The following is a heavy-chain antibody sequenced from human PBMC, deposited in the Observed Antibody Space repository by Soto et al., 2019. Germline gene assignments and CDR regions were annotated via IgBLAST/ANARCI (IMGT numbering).Heavy chain of an antibody. CDR3: AKETYYGSGRYFDY. CDR1: GFTFSSHA. J-gene: IGHJ4*02. D-gene: IGHD3-10*01. Sequence: EVQLLESGGGLVQPGGSLRLSCAASGFTFSSHAMSWVRQAPGKGLEWVSAISGSGRSTYYADSVKGRFTISRDNSKNTLYLHMNSLRAEDTAVYYCAKETYYGSGRYFDYWGQGTLVTVSS. V-gene: IGHV3-23*01. CDR2: ISGSGRST.